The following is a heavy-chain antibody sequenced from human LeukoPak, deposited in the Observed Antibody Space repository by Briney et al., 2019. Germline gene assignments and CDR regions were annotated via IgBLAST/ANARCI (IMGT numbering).Heavy chain of an antibody. D-gene: IGHD5-18*01. J-gene: IGHJ5*02. V-gene: IGHV1-46*01. CDR2: INPSGGST. CDR1: GYTFTSYY. Sequence: ASVKVSCKASGYTFTSYYMHWVRQAPGQGLEWMGLINPSGGSTSYAQKFQGRVTMTTDTSTSTAYMELRSLRSDDTAVYYCARDMDSYGYDSYNWFDPWGQGTLVTVSS. CDR3: ARDMDSYGYDSYNWFDP.